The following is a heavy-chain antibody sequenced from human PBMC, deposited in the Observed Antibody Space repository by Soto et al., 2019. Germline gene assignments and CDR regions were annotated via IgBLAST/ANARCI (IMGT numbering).Heavy chain of an antibody. CDR1: GYTFTRYG. J-gene: IGHJ4*02. Sequence: ASVKVSCKASGYTFTRYGISWVRQAPGQGLEWMGWISGYNGNIKDSQKFQGRVTMTTDTAANTAHMELRSLTSDDTAVYYCARGSAYTTPWSFDQWGQGTLVTVSS. CDR2: ISGYNGNI. D-gene: IGHD2-2*02. CDR3: ARGSAYTTPWSFDQ. V-gene: IGHV1-18*01.